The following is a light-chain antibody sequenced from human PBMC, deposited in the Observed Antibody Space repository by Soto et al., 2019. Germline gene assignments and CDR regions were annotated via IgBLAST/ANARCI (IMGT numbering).Light chain of an antibody. CDR3: QQSYSNPMYS. J-gene: IGKJ2*03. CDR2: GAS. CDR1: QSISSY. Sequence: DLQMTQSPSSLSASVGDRVTITCRASQSISSYLTWYQLKPGTAPKVLIYGASSVQSGVPSRFSGSGSGTDFSLTISSLQPEDSATYYCQQSYSNPMYSFGQGTKLEIK. V-gene: IGKV1-39*01.